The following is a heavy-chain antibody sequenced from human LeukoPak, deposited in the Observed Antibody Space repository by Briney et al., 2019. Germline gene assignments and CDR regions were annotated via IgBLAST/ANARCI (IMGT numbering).Heavy chain of an antibody. CDR2: IYYSGST. V-gene: IGHV4-59*01. CDR3: ARGYNFDY. J-gene: IGHJ4*02. Sequence: SETLSLTCTVSGGXISSYYCSWIRQPPGKGLEWIGYIYYSGSTNYNPSLKSRVTISVDTSKNQFSLKLSSVTAADTAVYYCARGYNFDYWGQGILVTVSS. D-gene: IGHD5-18*01. CDR1: GGXISSYY.